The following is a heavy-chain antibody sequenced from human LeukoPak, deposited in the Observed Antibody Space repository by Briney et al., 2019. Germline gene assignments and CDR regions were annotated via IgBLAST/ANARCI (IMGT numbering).Heavy chain of an antibody. CDR1: GFTFSSYS. Sequence: GGSLRLSCAASGFTFSSYSMNLVRQAPGKGLEWVSSISSSSSYIYYADSVKGRFTISRDNAKNSLYLQMNSLRAEDTAVYYCARVKAVAGTGFDYWGQGTLVTVSS. J-gene: IGHJ4*02. CDR3: ARVKAVAGTGFDY. V-gene: IGHV3-21*01. CDR2: ISSSSSYI. D-gene: IGHD6-19*01.